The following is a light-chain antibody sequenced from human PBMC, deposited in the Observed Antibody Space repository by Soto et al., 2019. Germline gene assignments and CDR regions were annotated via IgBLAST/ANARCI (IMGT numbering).Light chain of an antibody. Sequence: QSVLTQPRSVSGSPGQSVTISCTGTSSDVGGYNYVSWYQQHPGKAPKLMIYDVSKRPSGVPDRFSGSKSGNTASLTISGLQAEDEADDYCCSYAGSYTHVVFGGGTQLTVL. CDR1: SSDVGGYNY. V-gene: IGLV2-11*01. J-gene: IGLJ2*01. CDR3: CSYAGSYTHVV. CDR2: DVS.